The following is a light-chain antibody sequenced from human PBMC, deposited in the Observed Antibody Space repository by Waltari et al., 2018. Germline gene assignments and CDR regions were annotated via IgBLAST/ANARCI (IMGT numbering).Light chain of an antibody. J-gene: IGLJ3*02. CDR1: SRAIGTFNL. V-gene: IGLV2-23*02. CDR3: CSYAGSRTWV. Sequence: QSALTQPASVSGSPGQSNPISCIGTSRAIGTFNLVPWYLQYPGTAPKLLIYDVIQRPSGVSNRFSGSKSGNTASLTISGLQAEDEAIYYCCSYAGSRTWVFGGGAKLTVL. CDR2: DVI.